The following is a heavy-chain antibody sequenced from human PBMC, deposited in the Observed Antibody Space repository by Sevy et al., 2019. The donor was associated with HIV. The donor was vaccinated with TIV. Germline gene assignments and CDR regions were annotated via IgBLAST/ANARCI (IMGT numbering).Heavy chain of an antibody. Sequence: ASVKVSCKAXXXTFTGYYXHWVRQAAGQGLEWMGWINPNRGGTNNAQKFQGRVTMTRDTSISTAYMELSRLRSDDTXVYYXARCVDTAMAXYGMDVXGQGTTVTVSS. CDR3: ARCVDTAMAXYGMDV. J-gene: IGHJ6*02. CDR1: XXTFTGYY. V-gene: IGHV1-2*02. CDR2: INPNRGGT. D-gene: IGHD5-18*01.